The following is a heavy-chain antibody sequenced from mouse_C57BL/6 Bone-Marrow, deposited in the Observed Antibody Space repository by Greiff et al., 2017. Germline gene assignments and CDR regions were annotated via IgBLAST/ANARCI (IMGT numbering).Heavy chain of an antibody. D-gene: IGHD2-12*01. CDR3: ARLRRRYYYAMDY. V-gene: IGHV1-63*01. J-gene: IGHJ4*01. CDR1: GYTFTNYW. Sequence: QVQLKESGAELVRPGTSVKMSCKASGYTFTNYWLGWAKQRPGHGLEWIGDIYPGGGYPNYNEKFKGKATLTADKSSSTAYMQFSSLTSEDSAIYYCARLRRRYYYAMDYWGQGTSVTVSS. CDR2: IYPGGGYP.